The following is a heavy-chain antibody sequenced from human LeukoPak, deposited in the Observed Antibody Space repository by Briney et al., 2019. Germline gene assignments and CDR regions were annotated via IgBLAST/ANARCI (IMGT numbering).Heavy chain of an antibody. V-gene: IGHV3-33*08. Sequence: PGGSLRLSCAASGFTFSSYAMSWVRQAPGKGLEWVAVIWYDGSNKYYADSVKGRFTISRDNSKNTLYLQMNSLRAEDTAVYYCARDNCSGGSCYADYWGQGTLVTVSS. CDR2: IWYDGSNK. D-gene: IGHD2-15*01. CDR3: ARDNCSGGSCYADY. CDR1: GFTFSSYA. J-gene: IGHJ4*02.